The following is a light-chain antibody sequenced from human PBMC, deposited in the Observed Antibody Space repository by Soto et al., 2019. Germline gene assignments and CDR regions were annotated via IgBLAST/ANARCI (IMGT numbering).Light chain of an antibody. CDR3: QQYNNWHT. CDR1: QSVSSN. CDR2: GAS. Sequence: EIVMTQSPATLSVSPGERATLSCRARQSVSSNFAWYQQKPGQAPRLLIYGASTRATGIPARFSGSGSGTEFTLTISSLQSEDFAVYYCQQYNNWHTFGQGTKLEIK. J-gene: IGKJ2*01. V-gene: IGKV3-15*01.